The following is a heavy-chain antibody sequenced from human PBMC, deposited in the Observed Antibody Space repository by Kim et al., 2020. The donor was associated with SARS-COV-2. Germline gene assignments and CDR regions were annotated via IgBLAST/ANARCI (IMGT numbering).Heavy chain of an antibody. CDR3: ARGGETNYDILTGYYFYYYGMDV. Sequence: ASVKVSCKASGYTFTSYDINWVRQATGQGLEWMGWMNPNSGNTGYAQKFQGRVTMTRNTAISTAYMELSSLRSEDTAMYYCARGGETNYDILTGYYFYYYGMDVWGQGTTVTVSS. J-gene: IGHJ6*02. CDR2: MNPNSGNT. V-gene: IGHV1-8*01. D-gene: IGHD3-9*01. CDR1: GYTFTSYD.